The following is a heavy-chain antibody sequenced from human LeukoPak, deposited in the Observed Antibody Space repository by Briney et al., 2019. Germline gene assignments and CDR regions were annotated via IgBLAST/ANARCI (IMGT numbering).Heavy chain of an antibody. CDR3: ARVHPGSSLLIGEIDS. Sequence: GGSLRLSCAASGFTFSSYGMSWVRQAPGKGLEWVSSISSSSTYIYYADSVKGRFTISRDNAKNSLYLQMNSLRAEDTAVYYCARVHPGSSLLIGEIDSWGQGTLVTVSS. J-gene: IGHJ5*01. CDR1: GFTFSSYG. CDR2: ISSSSTYI. V-gene: IGHV3-21*01. D-gene: IGHD6-13*01.